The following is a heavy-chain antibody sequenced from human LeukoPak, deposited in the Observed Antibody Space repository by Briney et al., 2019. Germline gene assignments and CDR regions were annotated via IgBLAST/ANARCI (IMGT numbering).Heavy chain of an antibody. D-gene: IGHD1-1*01. J-gene: IGHJ3*02. CDR3: AKVKGKDGVRDAYDI. CDR2: ITNSGDKT. Sequence: GGSLRLSCAASGFTFSSYWMSWVRQVPGKGLEWISTITNSGDKTYYADFVKGRFTIARDNFKNTLYLQMNGLRAEDTALYYCAKVKGKDGVRDAYDIWGQGTMVTVSS. CDR1: GFTFSSYW. V-gene: IGHV3-23*01.